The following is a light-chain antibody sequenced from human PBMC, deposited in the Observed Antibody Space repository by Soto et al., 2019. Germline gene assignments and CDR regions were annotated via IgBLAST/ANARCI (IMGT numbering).Light chain of an antibody. J-gene: IGKJ2*01. CDR3: QRFADGDPLLYA. Sequence: SVLTQSPGTLSLSPGERATGSCRSSQSISSKYLAWYQQKSGQAPRLLIYAASRRATGVPDRFSGSASGTDYTLTISRVEPEDFAVYYCQRFADGDPLLYALGQGTKVDIK. CDR2: AAS. V-gene: IGKV3-20*01. CDR1: QSISSKY.